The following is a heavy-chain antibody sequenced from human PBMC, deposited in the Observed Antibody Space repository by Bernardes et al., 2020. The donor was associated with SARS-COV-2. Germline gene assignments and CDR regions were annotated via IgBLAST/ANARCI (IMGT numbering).Heavy chain of an antibody. CDR3: ASHYCSKTGCGSLDV. Sequence: GGSLRLSCSASVFTFSRSWMTWVRQAQGKGLELFANIKQDGSGKYYFESVKGRFTISRDNAKNSLYLQMHSLRAEDTGVYYCASHYCSKTGCGSLDVWGQGTTVTVSS. D-gene: IGHD2-2*01. CDR2: IKQDGSGK. CDR1: VFTFSRSW. J-gene: IGHJ6*02. V-gene: IGHV3-7*01.